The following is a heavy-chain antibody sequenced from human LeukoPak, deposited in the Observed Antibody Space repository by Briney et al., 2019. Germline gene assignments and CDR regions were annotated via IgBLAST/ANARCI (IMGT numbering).Heavy chain of an antibody. CDR3: ARHRRKSIIGTASSRGFDS. CDR1: GYSFTSYW. D-gene: IGHD3-10*01. Sequence: GESLKISCKGSGYSFTSYWIGWVRPMPGKGLEWMGIIYPADSDTTYSPSFQGQVTISADKSISTAYLQWSSLKASDTAMYYCARHRRKSIIGTASSRGFDSWGQGTLVTVSS. V-gene: IGHV5-51*01. J-gene: IGHJ4*02. CDR2: IYPADSDT.